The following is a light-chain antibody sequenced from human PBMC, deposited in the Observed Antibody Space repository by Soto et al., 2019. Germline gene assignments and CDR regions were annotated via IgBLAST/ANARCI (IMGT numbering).Light chain of an antibody. CDR2: EVS. J-gene: IGLJ1*01. Sequence: QSVLTQPASVSGSPGQSITISCSGTSSDVGGYDSVSWYQQHPGKAPKVMIYEVSNRPSGVSNRFSGSKYGNTASLTISGLQAEDEAAYYCSSYTSSYTLVFGAGTKGTVL. CDR1: SSDVGGYDS. CDR3: SSYTSSYTLV. V-gene: IGLV2-14*01.